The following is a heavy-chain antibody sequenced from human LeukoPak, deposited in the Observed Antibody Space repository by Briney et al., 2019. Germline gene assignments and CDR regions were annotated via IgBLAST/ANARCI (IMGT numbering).Heavy chain of an antibody. J-gene: IGHJ4*02. CDR3: ARSSSGYHFDY. V-gene: IGHV3-66*01. D-gene: IGHD3-22*01. CDR1: GFTVSNNY. Sequence: HPGGSLRLSCAASGFTVSNNYMSWVRQAPGKGLKWVSVIYSGGNTYYADSVKGRFTISRDNSKNTLNLQMNNLRAEDTAVFYCARSSSGYHFDYWGQGTLVTVSS. CDR2: IYSGGNT.